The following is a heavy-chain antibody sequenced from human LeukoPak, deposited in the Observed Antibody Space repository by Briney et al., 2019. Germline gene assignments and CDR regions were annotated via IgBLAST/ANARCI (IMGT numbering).Heavy chain of an antibody. CDR3: ASQDSMLREFDY. CDR1: GGSFSGYY. V-gene: IGHV4-34*01. D-gene: IGHD2-8*01. J-gene: IGHJ4*02. CDR2: INHSGST. Sequence: PSETLSLTCAVYGGSFSGYYWSWIRQPPGKGLEWIGEINHSGSTNYNPSLKSRVTISVDTSKNQFSLKLSSVTAADTAVYYCASQDSMLREFDYRGQGTLVTVSS.